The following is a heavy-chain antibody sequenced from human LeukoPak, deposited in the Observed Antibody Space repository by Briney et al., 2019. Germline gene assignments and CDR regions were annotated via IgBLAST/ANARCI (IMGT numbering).Heavy chain of an antibody. CDR1: GFTFSDYY. CDR2: ISSSGSTI. CDR3: ARDSSLLRYFDWLFH. J-gene: IGHJ5*02. Sequence: GGSLRLSCAASGFTFSDYYMSWIRQAPGKGLEWVSYISSSGSTIYYADSVKGRFTISRDNAKNSLYLQMNSMRAEDTAVYYCARDSSLLRYFDWLFHWGQGTLVTVYS. D-gene: IGHD3-9*01. V-gene: IGHV3-11*01.